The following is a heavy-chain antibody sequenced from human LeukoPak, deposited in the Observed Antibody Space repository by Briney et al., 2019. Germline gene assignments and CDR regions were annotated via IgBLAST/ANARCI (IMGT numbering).Heavy chain of an antibody. D-gene: IGHD5-12*01. CDR2: INYSGST. Sequence: SETLSLTCAVYGGSFNGYYWSWIRQPPGKGLEWIGEINYSGSTKYNPSLKSRVTISVDTSKNQFSLKLSSVTAADTAVYYRARGKEVQDIVATILGKAPHMDVWGKGTTVTVSS. CDR3: ARGKEVQDIVATILGKAPHMDV. CDR1: GGSFNGYY. V-gene: IGHV4-34*01. J-gene: IGHJ6*03.